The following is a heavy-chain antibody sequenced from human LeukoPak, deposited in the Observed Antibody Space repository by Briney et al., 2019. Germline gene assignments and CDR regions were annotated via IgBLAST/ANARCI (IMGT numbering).Heavy chain of an antibody. CDR2: ISWNGGNI. CDR3: AKSGRGMAPNYYYGMDV. CDR1: GFSFDDYG. D-gene: IGHD5-24*01. Sequence: GGSLRLSCVASGFSFDDYGMFWVRQTPGKGLEWVSGISWNGGNIGYADSVKGRFTISRDNAKKSLYLQMNSLRAEDTALYYCAKSGRGMAPNYYYGMDVWGQGTTVTVSS. J-gene: IGHJ6*02. V-gene: IGHV3-9*01.